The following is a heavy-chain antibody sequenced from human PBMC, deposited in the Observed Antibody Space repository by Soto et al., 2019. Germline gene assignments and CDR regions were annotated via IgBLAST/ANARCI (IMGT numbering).Heavy chain of an antibody. J-gene: IGHJ4*02. D-gene: IGHD2-15*01. Sequence: QVQLVESGGGVVQPGRSLRLSCAASGFTFSSYGMHWVRQAPGKGLEWVAVIWYDGSNKYYADSVKGRFTISRDNSKNTLYLQMNSLRAEDTAVYYCARATPLYVYCSGGSYYLDYWGQGTLVTVSS. CDR2: IWYDGSNK. V-gene: IGHV3-33*01. CDR1: GFTFSSYG. CDR3: ARATPLYVYCSGGSYYLDY.